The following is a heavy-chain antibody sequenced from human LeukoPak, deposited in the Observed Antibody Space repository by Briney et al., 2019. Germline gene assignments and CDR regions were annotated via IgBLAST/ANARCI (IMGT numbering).Heavy chain of an antibody. CDR2: IIPILGIA. CDR3: ASPDDYGYYVFSY. V-gene: IGHV1-69*04. Sequence: ASVKVSCKASGGTFSSYAISWVRQAPGQGLEWMGRIIPILGIANYAQKFQGRVTITADKSTSTAYMELSSLRSEDTAVYYCASPDDYGYYVFSYWGQGTLVTVSS. J-gene: IGHJ4*02. D-gene: IGHD4-17*01. CDR1: GGTFSSYA.